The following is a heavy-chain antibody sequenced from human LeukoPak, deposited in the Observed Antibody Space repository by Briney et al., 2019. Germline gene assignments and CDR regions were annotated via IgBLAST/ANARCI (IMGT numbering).Heavy chain of an antibody. V-gene: IGHV4-39*01. D-gene: IGHD6-13*01. J-gene: IGHJ5*02. CDR1: GGSISSSSYY. Sequence: SETLSLTCTVSGGSISSSSYYWGWIRQSPGKGLEWIGTIYYSGSTYYNPSLKSRVIISVDTSKNQFSLKLSSVTAADTAVYYCARRGSSSWYGWFDPWGQGTLVTVSS. CDR3: ARRGSSSWYGWFDP. CDR2: IYYSGST.